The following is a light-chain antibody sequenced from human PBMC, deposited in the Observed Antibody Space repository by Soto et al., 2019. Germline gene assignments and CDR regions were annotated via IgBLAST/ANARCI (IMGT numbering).Light chain of an antibody. CDR1: SSDVGAYNS. V-gene: IGLV2-14*03. Sequence: QSALTQPASVSGSPGQSITISCVGTSSDVGAYNSVSWYQQRPGKAPKLMIYDVSNRPSGVSDRFSGSKSGNTASLTISGLQAEDEADYYCNSYTSITGSTNYVFGSGTKVTVL. CDR2: DVS. CDR3: NSYTSITGSTNYV. J-gene: IGLJ1*01.